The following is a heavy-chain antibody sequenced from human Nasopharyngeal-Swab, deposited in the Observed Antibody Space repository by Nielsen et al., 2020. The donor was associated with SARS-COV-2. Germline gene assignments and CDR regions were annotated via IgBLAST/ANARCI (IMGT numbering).Heavy chain of an antibody. Sequence: GGSLRLSCAASGFTFSTAMSWVRQAPGKGLECVSGIGGSGVKIYYAESVKGRFTISRDNSKNTLYLQMNSLRAEDMAVYYCAREYGTNWQHHFDYWGQGIPVTVSS. V-gene: IGHV3-23*01. J-gene: IGHJ4*02. D-gene: IGHD7-27*01. CDR2: IGGSGVKI. CDR1: GFTFSTA. CDR3: AREYGTNWQHHFDY.